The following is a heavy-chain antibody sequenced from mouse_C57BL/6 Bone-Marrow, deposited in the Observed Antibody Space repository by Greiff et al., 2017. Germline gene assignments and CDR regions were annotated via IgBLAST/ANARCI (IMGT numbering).Heavy chain of an antibody. CDR1: GYTFTSYW. J-gene: IGHJ2*01. V-gene: IGHV1-59*01. CDR3: ARREDWDYFDY. Sequence: QVQLQQSGAELVRPGTSVKLSCKASGYTFTSYWMHWVKQRPGQGLEWIGVIDPSASYTNYNQKFKGKATLTVDTSSSTAYMQLSSLTSEDSAVYYCARREDWDYFDYWGQGTTLTVSS. CDR2: IDPSASYT. D-gene: IGHD4-1*01.